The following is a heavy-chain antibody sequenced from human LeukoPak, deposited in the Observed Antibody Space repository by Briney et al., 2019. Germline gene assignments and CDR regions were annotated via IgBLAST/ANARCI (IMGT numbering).Heavy chain of an antibody. CDR3: ARDTDYDSSGYLRRGYYYYMDV. CDR1: GFTFSSYS. J-gene: IGHJ6*03. CDR2: ISSSSSYI. V-gene: IGHV3-21*01. D-gene: IGHD3-22*01. Sequence: GSLRLSCAASGFTFSSYSMNWVRQAPGKGLEWVSSISSSSSYIYYADSVKGRFTISRDNAKNSLYLQMNSLRAEDTAVYYCARDTDYDSSGYLRRGYYYYMDVWGKGTTVTISS.